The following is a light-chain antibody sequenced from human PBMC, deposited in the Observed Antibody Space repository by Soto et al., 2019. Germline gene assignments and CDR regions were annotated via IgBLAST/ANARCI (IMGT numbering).Light chain of an antibody. J-gene: IGLJ1*01. Sequence: QTVVTQPPSASGTPGQRVTISCSGSSSNIGSNYVYWYQQLPGTAPKLLIYRNNQRPSRVPDRFSGSKSGTSASLAISGLRSEDEADYYCAAWDDSLNGLYVFGTGTKLTVL. V-gene: IGLV1-47*01. CDR3: AAWDDSLNGLYV. CDR1: SSNIGSNY. CDR2: RNN.